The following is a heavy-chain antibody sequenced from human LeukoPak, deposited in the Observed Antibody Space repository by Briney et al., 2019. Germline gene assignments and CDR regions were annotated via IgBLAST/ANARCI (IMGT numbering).Heavy chain of an antibody. J-gene: IGHJ4*02. CDR3: AIRDYRGNPFDY. CDR2: INPSGGST. D-gene: IGHD4-23*01. V-gene: IGHV1-46*01. CDR1: GYTFTSFY. Sequence: GASVKVSCKASGYTFTSFYMHWVRQAPGQGLEWMGIINPSGGSTSYAQKFQGRVTMTRDMSTSRVYMELSSLRSEDTAVYYCAIRDYRGNPFDYWGQGTLVTVSS.